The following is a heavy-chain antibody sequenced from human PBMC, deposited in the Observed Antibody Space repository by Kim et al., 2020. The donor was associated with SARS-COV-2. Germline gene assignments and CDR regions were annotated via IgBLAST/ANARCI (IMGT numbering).Heavy chain of an antibody. Sequence: GGSLRLSCAASGFTVSSNYMSWVRQAPGKGLEWVSVIYSGGSTYYADSVKGRFTISRDNSKNTLYLQMNSLRAEDTAVYYCARDGVTRHSSSWYVLDYWGQGTLVTVSS. D-gene: IGHD6-13*01. J-gene: IGHJ4*02. CDR1: GFTVSSNY. CDR2: IYSGGST. V-gene: IGHV3-53*01. CDR3: ARDGVTRHSSSWYVLDY.